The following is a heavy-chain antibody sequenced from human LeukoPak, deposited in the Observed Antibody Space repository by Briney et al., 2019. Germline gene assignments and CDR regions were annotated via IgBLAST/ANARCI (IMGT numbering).Heavy chain of an antibody. J-gene: IGHJ4*02. D-gene: IGHD1-26*01. CDR3: AKSAIVGATYRGNY. Sequence: GGSLRLSCAGSGFTFSTYGMTWVRQGPGKGLEGVSSITGSGGSTYYADSVKGRFTISRDNSKNTLYLQMDSLRAEDTAVYYCAKSAIVGATYRGNYWGQGTLVTVSS. CDR2: ITGSGGST. CDR1: GFTFSTYG. V-gene: IGHV3-23*01.